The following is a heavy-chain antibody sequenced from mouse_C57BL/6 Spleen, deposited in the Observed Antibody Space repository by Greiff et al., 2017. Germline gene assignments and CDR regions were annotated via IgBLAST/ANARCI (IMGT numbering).Heavy chain of an antibody. Sequence: VHLVESGPGLVAPSQSLSITCTVSGFSLTSYAISWVRQPPGKGLEWLGVIWTGGGPTYNSALKSRLSISKDNSKSQVFLKMNSLQTDDTARYYCARNGYDGGYYAMDYWGQGTSVTVSS. CDR3: ARNGYDGGYYAMDY. V-gene: IGHV2-9-1*01. D-gene: IGHD2-2*01. CDR1: GFSLTSYA. J-gene: IGHJ4*01. CDR2: IWTGGGP.